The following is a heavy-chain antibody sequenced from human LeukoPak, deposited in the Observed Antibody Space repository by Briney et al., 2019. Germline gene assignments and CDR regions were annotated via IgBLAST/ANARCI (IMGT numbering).Heavy chain of an antibody. CDR2: ISGSGSTI. V-gene: IGHV3-23*01. CDR1: GFTFSSYA. D-gene: IGHD3-3*01. J-gene: IGHJ4*02. Sequence: GGSLRLSCAASGFTFSSYAVSWVRQAPGKGLEWLSYISGSGSTINYADSVKGRFTISRDNSKNTLYLQMNSLRAEDTAVYYCAKAELGVDTFFDYWGQGTLVTVSS. CDR3: AKAELGVDTFFDY.